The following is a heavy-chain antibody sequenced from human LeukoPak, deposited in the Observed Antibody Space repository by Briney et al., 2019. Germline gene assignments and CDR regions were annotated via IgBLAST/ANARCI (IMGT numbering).Heavy chain of an antibody. V-gene: IGHV3-33*01. J-gene: IGHJ4*02. D-gene: IGHD5-24*01. Sequence: PGGSLRLSRAASGFTFSSYGMHWVRQAPGKGLEWVAVIWYDGSNKYYADSVKGRFTISRDNSKNTLCLQMNSLRAEDTAVYYCARKRRDGYKYYFDYWGQGTLVTVSS. CDR3: ARKRRDGYKYYFDY. CDR2: IWYDGSNK. CDR1: GFTFSSYG.